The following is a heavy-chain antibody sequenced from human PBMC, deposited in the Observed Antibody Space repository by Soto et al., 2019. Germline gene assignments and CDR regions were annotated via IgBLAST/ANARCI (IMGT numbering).Heavy chain of an antibody. D-gene: IGHD3-22*01. V-gene: IGHV4-59*01. J-gene: IGHJ4*02. Sequence: KASETLSLTCTVSGGSISSYYWSWIRQPPGKGLEWIGYIYYSGSTIYNPSLKSRVTISVDTSNNQFYLQLISVTAADTAVYYCARARYASSGYYYFDDWGQGTLVTVSS. CDR1: GGSISSYY. CDR3: ARARYASSGYYYFDD. CDR2: IYYSGST.